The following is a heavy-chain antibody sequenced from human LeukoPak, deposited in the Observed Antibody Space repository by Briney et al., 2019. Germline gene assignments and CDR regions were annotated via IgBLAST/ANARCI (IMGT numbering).Heavy chain of an antibody. CDR1: GFTFSDYY. CDR3: ARGSRDGYNLHFDY. V-gene: IGHV3-11*01. J-gene: IGHJ4*02. D-gene: IGHD5-24*01. Sequence: GGSLRHSCAASGFTFSDYYMSWIRQAPGKGLEWVSYISSSGSTIYYADSVKGRFTISRDNAKNSLYLQMNSLRAEDTAVYYCARGSRDGYNLHFDYWGQGTLVTVSS. CDR2: ISSSGSTI.